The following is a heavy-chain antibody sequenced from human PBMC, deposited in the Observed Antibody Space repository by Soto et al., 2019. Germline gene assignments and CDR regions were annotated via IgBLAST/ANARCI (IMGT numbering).Heavy chain of an antibody. CDR2: ITGSGREG. D-gene: IGHD4-17*01. Sequence: HPGGSLRLSCVASGFSFSTFAMSWVRQAPGKGLEWVSRITGSGREGYYADSVRGRFTISRDNSRNTLLLQMNSLRDDDTAVYFCEKDLSESDDFGDEWAPFDYWGRGTQVTVSS. CDR3: EKDLSESDDFGDEWAPFDY. CDR1: GFSFSTFA. J-gene: IGHJ4*02. V-gene: IGHV3-23*01.